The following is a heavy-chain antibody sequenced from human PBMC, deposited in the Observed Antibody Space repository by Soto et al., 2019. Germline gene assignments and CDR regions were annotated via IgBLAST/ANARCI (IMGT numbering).Heavy chain of an antibody. V-gene: IGHV4-59*01. J-gene: IGHJ4*02. Sequence: SETLSLTCNVSGASLAGYYWSWIRQPPGKGLEWIGYIYYSETTNYNPSLKSRVSISVDTSKKQFSLKVSSVTAADTAVYYCARGQMASILDSWGQGTLVTVSS. D-gene: IGHD1-1*01. CDR2: IYYSETT. CDR3: ARGQMASILDS. CDR1: GASLAGYY.